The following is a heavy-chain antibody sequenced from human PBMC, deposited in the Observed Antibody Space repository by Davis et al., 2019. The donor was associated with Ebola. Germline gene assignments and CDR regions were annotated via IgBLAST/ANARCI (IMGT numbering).Heavy chain of an antibody. CDR3: ARVEYYDFWSGYLWGFDY. J-gene: IGHJ4*02. CDR1: GFTFSSYA. CDR2: ISGSGGST. D-gene: IGHD3-3*01. Sequence: GGSLRLSCAASGFTFSSYAMSWVRQAPGKGLEWVSAISGSGGSTYYADSVKGRFTISRDNAKNSLYLQMNSLRAEDTAVYYCARVEYYDFWSGYLWGFDYWGQGTLVTVSS. V-gene: IGHV3-23*01.